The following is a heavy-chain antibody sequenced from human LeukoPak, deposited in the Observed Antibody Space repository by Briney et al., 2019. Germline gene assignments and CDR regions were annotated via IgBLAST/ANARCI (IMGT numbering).Heavy chain of an antibody. J-gene: IGHJ4*02. CDR2: ISDIGSI. CDR3: AGHHPRNTVDF. Sequence: SETLSLTCTVSGGSISSSSYYWSWIRQPPGKGLEWIAYISDIGSINYNPPLKSRVTISLDTSKNQFSLKLSSVTAADTAVYYCAGHHPRNTVDFWGQGTLVTVSS. CDR1: GGSISSSSYY. D-gene: IGHD2-8*02. V-gene: IGHV4-61*05.